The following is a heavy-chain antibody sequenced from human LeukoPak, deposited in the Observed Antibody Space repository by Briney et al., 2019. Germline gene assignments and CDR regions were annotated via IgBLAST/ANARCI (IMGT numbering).Heavy chain of an antibody. V-gene: IGHV1-69*05. Sequence: SVKVSCKASGYTFTSYGISWVRQAPGQGLEWMGRIIPIFGTANYAQKFQGRVTITTDESTSTAYMELSSLRSEDTAVYYCARDAYDFWSGYYMGSFDYWGQGTLVTVSS. J-gene: IGHJ4*02. CDR3: ARDAYDFWSGYYMGSFDY. CDR1: GYTFTSYG. D-gene: IGHD3-3*01. CDR2: IIPIFGTA.